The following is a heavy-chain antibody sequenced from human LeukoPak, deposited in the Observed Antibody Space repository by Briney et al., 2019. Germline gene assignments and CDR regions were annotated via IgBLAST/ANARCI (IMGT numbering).Heavy chain of an antibody. CDR2: IYHSGST. D-gene: IGHD4-17*01. CDR1: GYSISSGYY. CDR3: ARTHDYGDYPTTYFDY. V-gene: IGHV4-38-2*02. J-gene: IGHJ4*02. Sequence: SETLSLTCTVSGYSISSGYYWGWIRQPPGKGLEWIGSIYHSGSTYYNPSLKSRVTISVDTSKNQFSLKLSSVTAADTAVYYCARTHDYGDYPTTYFDYWGQGTLVTVSS.